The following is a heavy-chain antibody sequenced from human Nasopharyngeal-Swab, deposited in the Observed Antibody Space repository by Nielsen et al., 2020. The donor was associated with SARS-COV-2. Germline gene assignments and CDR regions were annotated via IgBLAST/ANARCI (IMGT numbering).Heavy chain of an antibody. V-gene: IGHV3-9*01. J-gene: IGHJ4*02. CDR2: ISSNSKNI. Sequence: GGSLRLSCAASGFTFDDFVMHWVRQASGKGLEWVSGISSNSKNIGYADSVKGRFTISRDDAKNSLYLQMNSLRAEDTALYYCANGRDWGQGTLVTVSS. CDR3: ANGRD. CDR1: GFTFDDFV.